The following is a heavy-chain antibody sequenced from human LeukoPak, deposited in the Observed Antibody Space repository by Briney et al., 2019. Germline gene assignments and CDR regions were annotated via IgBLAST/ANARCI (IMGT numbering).Heavy chain of an antibody. CDR1: GFTFSDYW. CDR3: ARYGGKGVSIAAAGSNFDY. J-gene: IGHJ4*02. V-gene: IGHV3-7*01. D-gene: IGHD6-13*01. Sequence: GGSLRLSCAASGFTFSDYWMSWVRQAPGKGLEWVADINQDGSEKYYVDSMRGRFTISRDNAKNTLYLQMNSLRAEDTAVYYCARYGGKGVSIAAAGSNFDYWGQGTLVTVSS. CDR2: INQDGSEK.